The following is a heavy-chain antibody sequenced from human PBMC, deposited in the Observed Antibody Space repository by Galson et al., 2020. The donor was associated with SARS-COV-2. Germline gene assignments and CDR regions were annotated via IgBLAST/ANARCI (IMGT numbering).Heavy chain of an antibody. D-gene: IGHD1-26*01. V-gene: IGHV4-30-2*01. CDR3: ARGQQTELRTPFDF. J-gene: IGHJ4*02. Sequence: PSETLSLTCAVSGGSVSSGAFSWSWFRQPPGKGLEWIGYIYDSANTYYNPSLKSRVSISVDRSKNQFSLNLSSVTAADTAVYYCARGQQTELRTPFDFWGQGTLVTVSS. CDR1: GGSVSSGAFS. CDR2: IYDSANT.